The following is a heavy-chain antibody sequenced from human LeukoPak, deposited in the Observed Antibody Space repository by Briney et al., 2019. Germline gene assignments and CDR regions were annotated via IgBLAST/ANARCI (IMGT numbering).Heavy chain of an antibody. D-gene: IGHD1-26*01. J-gene: IGHJ4*02. V-gene: IGHV4-34*01. CDR2: INHSGST. Sequence: SETLSLTCAVYGGSFSGYYWSWIRQPPGKGLEWIGEINHSGSTNYNPSLKSRVTISVDTSKNQFSLKLSSVTAADTAVYYCARRLVGPAGYFDSWGQGTLVTVSS. CDR1: GGSFSGYY. CDR3: ARRLVGPAGYFDS.